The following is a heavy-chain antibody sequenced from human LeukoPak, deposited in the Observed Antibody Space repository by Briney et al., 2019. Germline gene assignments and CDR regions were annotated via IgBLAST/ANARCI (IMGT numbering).Heavy chain of an antibody. J-gene: IGHJ1*01. V-gene: IGHV4-59*01. CDR3: ARGGAARLHFQN. Sequence: SETLSLTCTVSGGSISTYYWNWIRQPPGKGLEWIGYIYHGGSTNYNPSLQSRVTISVDTSKNQFSLNLNSVTAADTAVYYCARGGAARLHFQNWGQGTLATVSS. CDR1: GGSISTYY. CDR2: IYHGGST. D-gene: IGHD6-6*01.